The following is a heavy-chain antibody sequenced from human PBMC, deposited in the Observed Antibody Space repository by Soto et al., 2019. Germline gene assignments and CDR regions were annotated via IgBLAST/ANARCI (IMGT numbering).Heavy chain of an antibody. CDR2: ISAYNGNT. Sequence: ASVKVSCKASGYTFTSYGISWVRQAPGQGLEWMGWISAYNGNTNYAQKLQGRVTMTTDTSTSTAYMELRSLISDDTAVYYCARKALAVGGLSYYGMDVWGPGTTVTVSS. D-gene: IGHD6-19*01. V-gene: IGHV1-18*04. J-gene: IGHJ6*02. CDR1: GYTFTSYG. CDR3: ARKALAVGGLSYYGMDV.